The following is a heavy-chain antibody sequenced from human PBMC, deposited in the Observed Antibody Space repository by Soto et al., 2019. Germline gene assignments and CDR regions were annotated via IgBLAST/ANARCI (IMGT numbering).Heavy chain of an antibody. CDR1: GGSCSGYY. CDR3: ARGGIVVVPARGWLDP. J-gene: IGHJ5*02. Sequence: PSETLSLTCAVYGGSCSGYYWSWIRQPPGKGLEWIGEINHSGSTNYNPSLKSRVTISVDTSKNQFSLKLSSVTAADTAVYYCARGGIVVVPARGWLDPWGQGTLVT. CDR2: INHSGST. D-gene: IGHD2-2*01. V-gene: IGHV4-34*01.